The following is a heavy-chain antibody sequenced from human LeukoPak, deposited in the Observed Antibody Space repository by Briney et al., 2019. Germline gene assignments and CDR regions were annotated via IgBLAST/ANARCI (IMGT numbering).Heavy chain of an antibody. V-gene: IGHV1-8*01. CDR3: ARGPHYDYVWGSTFNNWFDP. D-gene: IGHD3-16*01. CDR2: MNPNSGNT. Sequence: ASVKVSCKASGYTFTSYDINWVRQATGQGLEWMGWMNPNSGNTGYAQKFQGRVTMTRNTSISTAYMELSSLRSEDTAVYYCARGPHYDYVWGSTFNNWFDPWGQGTLVTVSS. CDR1: GYTFTSYD. J-gene: IGHJ5*02.